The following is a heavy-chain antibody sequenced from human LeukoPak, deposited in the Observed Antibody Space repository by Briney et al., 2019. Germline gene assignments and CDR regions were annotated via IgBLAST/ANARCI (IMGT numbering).Heavy chain of an antibody. Sequence: ASVKVSCKASGYTCTSYDINWVRQATGQGLEWMGWMNPNSGNTGYAQKFQGRVTMTRNTSISTAYMELSSLRSEATAVYYCARSPQSGSYYYYYGMDVWGQGTTVTVSS. CDR2: MNPNSGNT. V-gene: IGHV1-8*01. CDR1: GYTCTSYD. CDR3: ARSPQSGSYYYYYGMDV. J-gene: IGHJ6*02. D-gene: IGHD1-26*01.